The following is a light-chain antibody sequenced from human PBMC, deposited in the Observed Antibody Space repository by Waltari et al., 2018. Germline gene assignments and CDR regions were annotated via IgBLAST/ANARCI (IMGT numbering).Light chain of an antibody. CDR2: GNS. CDR3: QSYDSSLSGSV. CDR1: SSNIGAGYD. J-gene: IGLJ2*01. Sequence: QSVLTQPPSVSGAQGQRVTISCTGGSSNIGAGYDVHWYQQLPGPAPKLLIYGNSNRPSGVPDRFSGSKSGTSASLAITGLQAEDEADYYCQSYDSSLSGSVFGGGTKLTVL. V-gene: IGLV1-40*01.